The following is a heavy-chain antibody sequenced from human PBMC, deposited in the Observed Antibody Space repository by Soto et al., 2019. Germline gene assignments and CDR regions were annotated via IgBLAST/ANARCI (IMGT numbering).Heavy chain of an antibody. D-gene: IGHD6-19*01. CDR1: GFTFSSYG. CDR3: ARSGYSSGWSADY. J-gene: IGHJ4*02. CDR2: IWYDGSNK. Sequence: RGSLRLSCAASGFTFSSYGMHWVRQAPGKGLEWVAVIWYDGSNKYYADSVKGRFTISRDNSKNTLYLQMNSLRAEDTAVYYCARSGYSSGWSADYWGQGTLVTVSS. V-gene: IGHV3-33*01.